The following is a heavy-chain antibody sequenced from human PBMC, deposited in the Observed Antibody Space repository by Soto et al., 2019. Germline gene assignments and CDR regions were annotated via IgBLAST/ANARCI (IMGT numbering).Heavy chain of an antibody. D-gene: IGHD2-15*01. Sequence: SETLSLTCAVSSGSISSSNWWSWVRQPPGKGLEWIGEIYHSGSTNYNPSLKSRVTISVDKSKNQFSLKLSSVTAADTAVYYCARFLVSTRIRRPKTYNWFDPWGQGTLVTVSS. V-gene: IGHV4-4*02. CDR2: IYHSGST. J-gene: IGHJ5*02. CDR3: ARFLVSTRIRRPKTYNWFDP. CDR1: SGSISSSNW.